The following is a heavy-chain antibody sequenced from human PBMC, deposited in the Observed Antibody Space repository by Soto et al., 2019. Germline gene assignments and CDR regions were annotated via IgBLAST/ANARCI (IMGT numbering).Heavy chain of an antibody. CDR1: GFPLTTRGVG. J-gene: IGHJ5*02. Sequence: QFTLKESGPTLVQPTQTLTLTCTCSGFPLTTRGVGVGWIRQPPGKAPEWLAVIYWKDDKRYSPALKSRLAITKDTSKNHVVLTMTNMDPVVTATYFCAHTHPRIWVGEFDPRGQGTLVIVSS. V-gene: IGHV2-5*01. D-gene: IGHD3-10*01. CDR3: AHTHPRIWVGEFDP. CDR2: IYWKDDK.